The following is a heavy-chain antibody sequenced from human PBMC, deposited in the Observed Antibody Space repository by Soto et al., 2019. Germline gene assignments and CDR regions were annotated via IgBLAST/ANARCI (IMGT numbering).Heavy chain of an antibody. V-gene: IGHV4-59*01. Sequence: SETLSLTCTVSGGSISSYYWSWIRQPPGKGLEWIGYIYYSGSTNYNPSLKSRVTISVDTSKNQFSLKLSSVTAADTAVYYCARLATIRLGYYYYSGMDVWGQGTTVTVSS. CDR3: ARLATIRLGYYYYSGMDV. CDR1: GGSISSYY. CDR2: IYYSGST. J-gene: IGHJ6*02. D-gene: IGHD5-12*01.